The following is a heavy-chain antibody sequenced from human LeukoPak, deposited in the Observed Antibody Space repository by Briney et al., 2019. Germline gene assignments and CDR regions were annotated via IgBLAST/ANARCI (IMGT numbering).Heavy chain of an antibody. CDR3: ARDRTLDY. CDR1: GFTVSSTY. J-gene: IGHJ4*02. CDR2: TYSGGST. Sequence: PGGSLRLSCAASGFTVSSTYMTWVRQAPGKGLEWVSLTYSGGSTFYADAVKGRFTISRDTSTNTLVLQMTSLRVEDTAVYYCARDRTLDYWGRGTLVTVSS. V-gene: IGHV3-53*01.